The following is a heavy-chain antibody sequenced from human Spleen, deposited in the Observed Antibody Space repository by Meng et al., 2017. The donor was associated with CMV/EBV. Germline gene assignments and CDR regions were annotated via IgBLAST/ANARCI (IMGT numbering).Heavy chain of an antibody. J-gene: IGHJ4*02. V-gene: IGHV3-11*04. Sequence: GESLKISCAASGFSFSDYYMSWIRQAPGKGLEWVSYIRSSGSTIYYADSVKGRFTISRDNAKNSLYLQMNSLRAEDTAVYYCARGRVTYCSSTSCPTAFDYWGQGTLVTVSS. CDR2: IRSSGSTI. D-gene: IGHD2-2*01. CDR3: ARGRVTYCSSTSCPTAFDY. CDR1: GFSFSDYY.